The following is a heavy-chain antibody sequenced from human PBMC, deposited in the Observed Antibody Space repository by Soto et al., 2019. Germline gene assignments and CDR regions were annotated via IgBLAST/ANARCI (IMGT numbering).Heavy chain of an antibody. J-gene: IGHJ4*02. CDR3: SRGILV. V-gene: IGHV4-31*03. Sequence: QVQLQESGPGLVKPSQTLSLTCTVSGGSITIGGSCWSWIRQPPGKGLDWIGCISYGGSTSYNPSLKSRVTISVDTSKNQFSLKLTSVTAADTAVYYCSRGILVWGQGALITVSS. CDR2: ISYGGST. CDR1: GGSITIGGSC. D-gene: IGHD5-18*01.